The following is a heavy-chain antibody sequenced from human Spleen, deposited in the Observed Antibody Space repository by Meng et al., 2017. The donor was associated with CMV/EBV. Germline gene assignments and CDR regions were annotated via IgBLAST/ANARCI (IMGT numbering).Heavy chain of an antibody. J-gene: IGHJ4*02. CDR1: GDSINNYY. V-gene: IGHV4-34*01. D-gene: IGHD2-2*01. Sequence: SETLSLTCAVSGDSINNYYWSWIRQSPGKGLECIGEINHSGSTDYNPSLKSRVTISVDTSKNQFSLKLSSVTAADTAVYYCASRGHCSSTSCSRVRFDYWGQGTLVTVSS. CDR2: INHSGST. CDR3: ASRGHCSSTSCSRVRFDY.